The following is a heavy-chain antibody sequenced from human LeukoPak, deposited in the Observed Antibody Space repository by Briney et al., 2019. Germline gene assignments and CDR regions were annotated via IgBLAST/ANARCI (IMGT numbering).Heavy chain of an antibody. D-gene: IGHD4-23*01. CDR2: IKQDGSEK. J-gene: IGHJ3*02. Sequence: GGSLRLSCAASGFTFSSYAMTWVRQAPGKGLEWVANIKQDGSEKYYVDSVKGRFTISRDNAKNSLYLQMNSLRAEDTAVYYCAREGNGNDDAFEIWGQGTMVTVSS. V-gene: IGHV3-7*01. CDR3: AREGNGNDDAFEI. CDR1: GFTFSSYA.